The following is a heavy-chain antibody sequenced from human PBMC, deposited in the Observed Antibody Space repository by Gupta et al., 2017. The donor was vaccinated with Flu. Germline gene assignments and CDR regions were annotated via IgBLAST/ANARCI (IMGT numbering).Heavy chain of an antibody. CDR2: IYYSGST. J-gene: IGHJ4*02. D-gene: IGHD6-13*01. Sequence: IRQPPGKGLEWIGSIYYSGSTYYNPSLKSRVTISVDTSKNQFSLKLSSVTAADTAVYYCASEQQLVPYYFDYWGQGTLVTVSS. CDR3: ASEQQLVPYYFDY. V-gene: IGHV4-39*01.